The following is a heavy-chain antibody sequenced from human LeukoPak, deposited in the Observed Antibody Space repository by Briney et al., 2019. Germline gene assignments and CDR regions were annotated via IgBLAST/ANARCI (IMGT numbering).Heavy chain of an antibody. CDR2: IDPSGGST. CDR3: ARGGERDYSKVHFDC. J-gene: IGHJ4*02. Sequence: ASVKVSCKASGYTFTRYYMHWVRQAPGQGLEWMGIIDPSGGSTSYAQNFQGGVTMTRDATTSTVYLELSSLRSEDTAVYYCARGGERDYSKVHFDCWGQGVLLTVSS. CDR1: GYTFTRYY. D-gene: IGHD4-11*01. V-gene: IGHV1-46*01.